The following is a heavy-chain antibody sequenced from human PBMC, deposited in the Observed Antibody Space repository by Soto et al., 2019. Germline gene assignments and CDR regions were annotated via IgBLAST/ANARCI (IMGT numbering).Heavy chain of an antibody. CDR2: ISFGGDT. CDR3: ARVARYGTGWTLFDY. D-gene: IGHD2-8*02. CDR1: GGSFSSSSYN. V-gene: IGHV4-39*01. Sequence: SETLSLTCTVSGGSFSSSSYNWDWIRQSPGKGLEWIGSISFGGDTYYNPSFRGRVTISADTSKNQFSLRLGSVTAADTAVYYCARVARYGTGWTLFDYCGQGTLVTVSS. J-gene: IGHJ4*02.